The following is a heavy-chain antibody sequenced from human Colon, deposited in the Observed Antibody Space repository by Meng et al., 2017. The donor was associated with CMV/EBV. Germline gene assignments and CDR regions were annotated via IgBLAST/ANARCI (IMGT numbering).Heavy chain of an antibody. J-gene: IGHJ6*02. D-gene: IGHD3-10*01. CDR3: ANQMPWNYYHGMDL. Sequence: GESLRLSCVVSEFSFSSYNFNWVRLAPGKGLEWVASINSTSTYIYYADSVKGRFTVSRDNSKNSLYLQMNSLRAEDTAVYYCANQMPWNYYHGMDLWGQGTTVTVSS. CDR1: EFSFSSYN. V-gene: IGHV3-21*01. CDR2: INSTSTYI.